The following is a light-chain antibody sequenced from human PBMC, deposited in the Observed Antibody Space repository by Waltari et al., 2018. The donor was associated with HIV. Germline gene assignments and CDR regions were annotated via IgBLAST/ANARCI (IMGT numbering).Light chain of an antibody. Sequence: QSVLTQPPSVSGAPGQRVTLSCTGNSSNIGAGYDVHWYQQLPGTAPKLLIYANTHRPSGVPDRFSGSKSGPSASLAITGLQGEDEAHYYCQSYDSSLSTVFGGGTKLTVL. J-gene: IGLJ3*02. CDR2: ANT. V-gene: IGLV1-40*01. CDR3: QSYDSSLSTV. CDR1: SSNIGAGYD.